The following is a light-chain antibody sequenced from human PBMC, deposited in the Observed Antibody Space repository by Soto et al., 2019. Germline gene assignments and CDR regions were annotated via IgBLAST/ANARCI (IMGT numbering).Light chain of an antibody. Sequence: EICFAQYPKTLSFAPWKEGTLSCMSSQSVSSDLAWYHQKPGQAPRLLIYGASSRATGIPDRFSGSGSGADFTLTISILEPEDFAVYYCQQYGSSPLITFGRGTRLEIK. CDR2: GAS. CDR1: QSVSSD. V-gene: IGKV3-20*01. J-gene: IGKJ5*01. CDR3: QQYGSSPLIT.